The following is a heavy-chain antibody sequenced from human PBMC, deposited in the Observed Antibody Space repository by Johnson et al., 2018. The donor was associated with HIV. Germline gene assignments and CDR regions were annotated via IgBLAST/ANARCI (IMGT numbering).Heavy chain of an antibody. Sequence: VQLVESGGGVVQPGGYLRLSCAASGFTFSSFSMHWVRQAPGKGLEWVANIKQDGSEKYYVDSLKGRFTISRDNVKKSLFLQMNGLRADDTAVYYCARDRVYSGSYYSGAFDVWGQGAMVTVSS. J-gene: IGHJ3*01. CDR2: IKQDGSEK. CDR3: ARDRVYSGSYYSGAFDV. CDR1: GFTFSSFS. V-gene: IGHV3-7*03. D-gene: IGHD1-26*01.